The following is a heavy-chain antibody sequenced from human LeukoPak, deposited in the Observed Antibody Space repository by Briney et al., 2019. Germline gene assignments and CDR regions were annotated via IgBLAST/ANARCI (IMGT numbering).Heavy chain of an antibody. CDR3: ARKYCTNGVCYGLDAFDI. V-gene: IGHV3-48*03. CDR1: GFTFSSYE. D-gene: IGHD2-8*01. J-gene: IGHJ3*02. Sequence: GGSLRLSCAASGFTFSSYEMNWVRQAPGKGLEWVSYISSSGSTIYYADSVKGRFTISRDNAKNSLYLRMNSLRAEDTAVYYCARKYCTNGVCYGLDAFDIWGQGTMVTVSS. CDR2: ISSSGSTI.